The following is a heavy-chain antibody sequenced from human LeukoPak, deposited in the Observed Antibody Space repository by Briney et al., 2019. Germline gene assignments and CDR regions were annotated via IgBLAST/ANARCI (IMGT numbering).Heavy chain of an antibody. Sequence: PGGSLSLLCAASGFTVSSNYMSWVRQAPGKGLEWVSVIYSGGSTYYADSVKGRFTISRDNSKNTLYLQMNSLRAEDTAVYYCAREAFFGGYFDYWGEATPVTVSS. CDR1: GFTVSSNY. D-gene: IGHD3-10*01. CDR2: IYSGGST. V-gene: IGHV3-53*01. CDR3: AREAFFGGYFDY. J-gene: IGHJ4*03.